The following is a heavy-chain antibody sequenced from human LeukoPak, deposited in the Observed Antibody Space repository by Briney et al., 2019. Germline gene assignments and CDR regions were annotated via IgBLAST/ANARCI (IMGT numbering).Heavy chain of an antibody. CDR2: IYHTGST. D-gene: IGHD2-2*01. CDR1: GGSINAYY. J-gene: IGHJ5*02. V-gene: IGHV4-59*01. CDR3: ARDLGYCSSTTCYWLDP. Sequence: PSETLSLTCTVSGGSINAYYWSWIRQPPGKGLEWIGYIYHTGSTNYNPSLQSRVSISLDTSKNQFSLNLSSVTAADTAVYYCARDLGYCSSTTCYWLDPWGQGTLVTVSS.